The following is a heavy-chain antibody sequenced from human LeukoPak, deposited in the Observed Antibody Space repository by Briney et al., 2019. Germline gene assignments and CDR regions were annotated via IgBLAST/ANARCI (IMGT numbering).Heavy chain of an antibody. V-gene: IGHV3-74*01. CDR2: INPGGSST. CDR3: ARSNQADDY. D-gene: IGHD1-14*01. CDR1: GFTFSRYW. Sequence: GGSRRLSCAASGFTFSRYWMHSVRQVPGKGLVWVSRINPGGSSTAYADSVKGRFTISRDNAKNTLYLQMDSLRAEDTAIYYCARSNQADDYWGQGTLVTVSS. J-gene: IGHJ4*02.